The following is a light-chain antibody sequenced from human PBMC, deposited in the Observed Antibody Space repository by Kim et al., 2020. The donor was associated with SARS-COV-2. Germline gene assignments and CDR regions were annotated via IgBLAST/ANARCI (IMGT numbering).Light chain of an antibody. J-gene: IGLJ1*01. V-gene: IGLV2-14*03. CDR1: SSDVGGYNY. Sequence: GQSITISCTGTSSDVGGYNYVSWYQQHPGRAPKLMIYDVTNRPSGVSNRFSGSKSGNTASLTISGLQAEDEADYYCSSYTSTSTLNFGTGTKVT. CDR2: DVT. CDR3: SSYTSTSTLN.